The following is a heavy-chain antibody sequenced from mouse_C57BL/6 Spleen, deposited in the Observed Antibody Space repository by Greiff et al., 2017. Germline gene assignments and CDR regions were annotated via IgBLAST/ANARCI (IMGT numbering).Heavy chain of an antibody. Sequence: QVQLQQSGAELVRPGASVTLSCKASGYTFTDYEMHWVKQTPVHGLEWIGAIDPETGGTAYNQKFKGKAILTADKSSSTAYMELRSLTSEDSAVYYCTRDTTVVEGDFDYGGQGTTRTVSS. J-gene: IGHJ2*01. CDR1: GYTFTDYE. V-gene: IGHV1-15*01. CDR2: IDPETGGT. CDR3: TRDTTVVEGDFDY. D-gene: IGHD1-1*01.